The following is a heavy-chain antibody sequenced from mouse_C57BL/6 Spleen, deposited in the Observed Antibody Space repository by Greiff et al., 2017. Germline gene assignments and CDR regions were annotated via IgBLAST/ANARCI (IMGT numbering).Heavy chain of an antibody. CDR1: GFTFSSYA. J-gene: IGHJ2*01. CDR3: ARGGYSNSFDY. CDR2: ISDGGSYT. D-gene: IGHD2-5*01. V-gene: IGHV5-4*01. Sequence: EVQLVESGGGLVKPGGSLKLSCAASGFTFSSYAMSWVRQTPEKRLEWVATISDGGSYTYYPDNVKGRFTISRDNAKNNLYLQMSHLKSEDTAMXYCARGGYSNSFDYWGQGTTLTVSS.